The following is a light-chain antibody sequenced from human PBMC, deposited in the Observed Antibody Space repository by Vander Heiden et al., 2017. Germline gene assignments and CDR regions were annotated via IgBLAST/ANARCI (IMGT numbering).Light chain of an antibody. V-gene: IGKV1-5*01. J-gene: IGKJ1*01. CDR1: QSISSW. CDR2: DAS. Sequence: DIQMTQSPSTLSASVGDRVTITCRASQSISSWLAWYQQKPGKAPKLLIYDASSLESGVPSRFSGSGSGTEFTLTISSLQPDDFATYYCQQDNSDYGTFGLGTKVEIK. CDR3: QQDNSDYGT.